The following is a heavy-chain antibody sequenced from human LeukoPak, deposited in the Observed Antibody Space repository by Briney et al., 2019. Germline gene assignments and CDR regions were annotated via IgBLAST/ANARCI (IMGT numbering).Heavy chain of an antibody. CDR1: GFTFSDYY. J-gene: IGHJ3*02. Sequence: PGGSLRLSCAASGFTFSDYYMSWIRQAPGKGLEWVSYTSDSSGYTKDADSVKGRFTISRDNAKKSLYLQMNSLRAEDTAVYYCARDRVGGSYVFDIWGQGTMVTVSS. D-gene: IGHD1-26*01. CDR3: ARDRVGGSYVFDI. V-gene: IGHV3-11*06. CDR2: TSDSSGYT.